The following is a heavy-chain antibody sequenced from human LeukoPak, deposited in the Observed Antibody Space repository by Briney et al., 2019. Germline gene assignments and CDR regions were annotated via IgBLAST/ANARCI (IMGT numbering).Heavy chain of an antibody. CDR3: AREGGNYDSSGYYGPNEH. CDR2: ISSSSSYI. J-gene: IGHJ1*01. CDR1: GFTFSTYT. D-gene: IGHD3-22*01. Sequence: GGSLRLSCAASGFTFSTYTMSWVRQAPGKGLGWVSFISSSSSYIYYADSVKGRFTISRDNAKNSLYLQMNSLRAEDTAVYYCAREGGNYDSSGYYGPNEHWGQGTLVTVSS. V-gene: IGHV3-21*04.